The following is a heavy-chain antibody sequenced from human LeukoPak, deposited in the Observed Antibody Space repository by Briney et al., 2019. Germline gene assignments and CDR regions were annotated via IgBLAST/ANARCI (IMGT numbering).Heavy chain of an antibody. CDR3: AREGGGYDILTGYYTGWFDP. CDR2: IYSGGST. CDR1: GFTVSSNY. Sequence: GGSLRLSCAASGFTVSSNYMSWVRQAPGKGLEWVSVIYSGGSTYYADSVKGRFTISRDSSKNTLYLQMNSLRAEDTAVYYCAREGGGYDILTGYYTGWFDPWGQGTLVTVSS. V-gene: IGHV3-66*01. D-gene: IGHD3-9*01. J-gene: IGHJ5*02.